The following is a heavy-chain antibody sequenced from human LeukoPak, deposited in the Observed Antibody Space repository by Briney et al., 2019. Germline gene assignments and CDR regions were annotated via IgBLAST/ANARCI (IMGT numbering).Heavy chain of an antibody. V-gene: IGHV3-64D*06. Sequence: PWGSLRLSCSASGFSFSTYSMHWVRQAPGKGLEYVSAIAGDGDSTYYADSVKGRFTISRDNSKNTLYLQLSSLRAEDTAVFYCAKGYCSGTGCLRYSDLWGQGTLVTVSS. J-gene: IGHJ4*02. CDR1: GFSFSTYS. D-gene: IGHD2-2*01. CDR2: IAGDGDST. CDR3: AKGYCSGTGCLRYSDL.